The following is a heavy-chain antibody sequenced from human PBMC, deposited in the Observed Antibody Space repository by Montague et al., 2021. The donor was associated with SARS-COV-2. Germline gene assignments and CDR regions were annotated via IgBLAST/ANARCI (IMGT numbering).Heavy chain of an antibody. D-gene: IGHD2-8*01. Sequence: SETLSLTCTVSGDSISSSSHNWGRIRQPPGKGLEWIGSVHYSGRPYYNPSLKSRVTIYVDTSKNQLSLQLNSVTPEDTAVYYCARDDPYCTNGVCYTGNWFDPWGQGTLVTVSS. CDR1: GDSISSSSHN. J-gene: IGHJ5*02. CDR2: VHYSGRP. V-gene: IGHV4-39*02. CDR3: ARDDPYCTNGVCYTGNWFDP.